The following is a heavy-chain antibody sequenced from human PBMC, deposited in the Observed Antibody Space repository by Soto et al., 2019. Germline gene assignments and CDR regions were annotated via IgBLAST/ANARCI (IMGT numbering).Heavy chain of an antibody. D-gene: IGHD3-3*01. CDR2: ISGSGGST. CDR1: GFTFSSYA. CDR3: AKAATDYDFWSGSPYGMDV. Sequence: PGGSLRLSCAASGFTFSSYAMSWVRQAPGKXLEWVSAISGSGGSTYYADSVKGRFTISRDNSKNTLYLQMNSLRAEDTAVYYCAKAATDYDFWSGSPYGMDVWGQGTTVTVSS. J-gene: IGHJ6*02. V-gene: IGHV3-23*01.